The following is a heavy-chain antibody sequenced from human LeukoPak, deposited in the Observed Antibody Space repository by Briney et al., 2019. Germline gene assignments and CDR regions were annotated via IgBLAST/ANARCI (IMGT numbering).Heavy chain of an antibody. CDR2: ISSSSSYI. D-gene: IGHD6-19*01. J-gene: IGHJ5*02. CDR3: ARDERSGWFFS. Sequence: GGSLRLSCAASGFTFSSYSMNWVRQAPGKGLEWVSSISSSSSYIYYADPVKGRFTISRDNAKNSLYLQMNSLRAEDTAVYYCARDERSGWFFSWGQGTLVTVSS. V-gene: IGHV3-21*01. CDR1: GFTFSSYS.